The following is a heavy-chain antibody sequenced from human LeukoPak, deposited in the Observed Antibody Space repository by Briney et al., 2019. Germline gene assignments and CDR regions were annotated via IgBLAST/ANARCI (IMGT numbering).Heavy chain of an antibody. CDR3: AKDSERLRYFDWASPKYFQH. V-gene: IGHV3-30-3*01. CDR2: ISYDGSNK. J-gene: IGHJ1*01. CDR1: GFTFSTYA. D-gene: IGHD3-9*01. Sequence: GGSLRLSCAASGFTFSTYAMSWVRQAPGRGLEWVAVISYDGSNKYYADSVKGRFTISRDNSKNTLYLQMNSLRAEDTAVYYCAKDSERLRYFDWASPKYFQHWGQGTLVTVSS.